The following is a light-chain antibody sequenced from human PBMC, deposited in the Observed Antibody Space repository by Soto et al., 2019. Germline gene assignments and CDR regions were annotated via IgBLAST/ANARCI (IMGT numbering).Light chain of an antibody. J-gene: IGKJ4*01. Sequence: EIVMTQSPATLSVSPGERATLSCRASQSVLDNLAWYKQKSGQAPRLLIYGASIRATGIPARFSGSGSGTDFTRTISSLQSEDFAVYYCQQYNNWPLTFGGGTKVEI. CDR3: QQYNNWPLT. CDR1: QSVLDN. V-gene: IGKV3D-15*01. CDR2: GAS.